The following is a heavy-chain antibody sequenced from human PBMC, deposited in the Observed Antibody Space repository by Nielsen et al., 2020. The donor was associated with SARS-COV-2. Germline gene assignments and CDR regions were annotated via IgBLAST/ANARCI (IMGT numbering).Heavy chain of an antibody. Sequence: GESLKISCAASGFTFSSYSMNWVRQAPGKGLEWVSSISSSSYIYYADSVKGRFTISRDNAKNSLYLQMNSLRAEDTAVYHCARGLGGMDVWGQGTTVTVSS. J-gene: IGHJ6*02. CDR1: GFTFSSYS. CDR2: ISSSSYI. D-gene: IGHD3-16*01. CDR3: ARGLGGMDV. V-gene: IGHV3-21*01.